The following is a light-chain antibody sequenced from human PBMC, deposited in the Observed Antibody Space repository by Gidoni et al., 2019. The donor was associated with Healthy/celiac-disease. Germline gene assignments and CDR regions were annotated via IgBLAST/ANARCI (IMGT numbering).Light chain of an antibody. CDR2: AAS. Sequence: DIQMTQSPSSLSASVGDRVHITCRASQSISSYLNWYQQTPGTAPKLLIDAASSLQSGVPSRFSGSGSGTDFTLTISSLQPEDFATYYCQQSYSTPRTFGQGTKVEIK. J-gene: IGKJ1*01. CDR3: QQSYSTPRT. CDR1: QSISSY. V-gene: IGKV1-39*01.